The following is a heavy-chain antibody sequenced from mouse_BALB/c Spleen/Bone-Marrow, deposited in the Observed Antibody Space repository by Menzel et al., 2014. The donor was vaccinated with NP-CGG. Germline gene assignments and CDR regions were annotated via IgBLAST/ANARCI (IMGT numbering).Heavy chain of an antibody. D-gene: IGHD2-10*02. CDR2: ISTGGSQT. J-gene: IGHJ1*01. V-gene: IGHV5-6*01. Sequence: EVQVVESGGDLVKPGGSLKLSCAASGFTFSSYGMSWVRQTPDKRLEWVATISTGGSQTYYTDSVKGRCTISRDNAKNTLYLQMSSLKSEDSAIYYCARRGYDNSYWYFGVWGAGTTVTVSS. CDR3: ARRGYDNSYWYFGV. CDR1: GFTFSSYG.